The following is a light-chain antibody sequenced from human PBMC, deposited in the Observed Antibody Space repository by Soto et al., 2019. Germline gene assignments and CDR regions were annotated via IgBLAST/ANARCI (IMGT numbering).Light chain of an antibody. CDR3: QQYGSSPWT. CDR1: QSVRSN. J-gene: IGKJ1*01. CDR2: AAS. V-gene: IGKV3-20*01. Sequence: EIVMTQSPATLSVSPGERATLSFRASQSVRSNLAWYQQKPGQAPRLVIYAASTRATGIPDRFSGSGSGTDFTLTISRLEPEDFAVYYCQQYGSSPWTFGQGTRWIS.